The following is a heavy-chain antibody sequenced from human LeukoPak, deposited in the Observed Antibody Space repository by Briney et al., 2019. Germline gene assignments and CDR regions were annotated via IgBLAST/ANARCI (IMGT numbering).Heavy chain of an antibody. V-gene: IGHV4-4*07. D-gene: IGHD3-16*02. Sequence: PSETLSLTCTVSGGSISSYYWSWIRQPAGKGLEWIGHIYTSGSTNYNPSLKSRVTISVDTSKNQFSLKLSSVTAADTAVYYCARDENYVWGSYRDFDYWGQGTLVTVSS. CDR2: IYTSGST. CDR1: GGSISSYY. CDR3: ARDENYVWGSYRDFDY. J-gene: IGHJ4*02.